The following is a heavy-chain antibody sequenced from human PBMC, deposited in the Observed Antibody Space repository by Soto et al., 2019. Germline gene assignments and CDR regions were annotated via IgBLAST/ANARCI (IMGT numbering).Heavy chain of an antibody. J-gene: IGHJ6*03. CDR1: GYTLTELS. Sequence: ASVKVSCKVSGYTLTELSMHWVRQAPGKGLEWMGGFDPEDGETIYAQKFQGRVTMTEDTSTDTAYMELSSLRSEDTAVYYCATGMVRGGHTGATYYYYYMDVWGKGTTVTVSS. V-gene: IGHV1-24*01. D-gene: IGHD3-10*01. CDR3: ATGMVRGGHTGATYYYYYMDV. CDR2: FDPEDGET.